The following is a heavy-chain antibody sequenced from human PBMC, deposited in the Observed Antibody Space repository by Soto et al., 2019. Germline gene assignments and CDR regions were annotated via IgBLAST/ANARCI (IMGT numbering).Heavy chain of an antibody. CDR2: INPNSGGT. V-gene: IGHV1-2*04. D-gene: IGHD1-20*01. CDR3: ARGRNWSDFDY. J-gene: IGHJ4*02. Sequence: ASVKVSCKASGYTFTGYYMHWVRQAPGQGLEWMGWINPNSGGTNYAQKFQGWVTMTRDTSISTAYMELSRLRSDDTALYDCARGRNWSDFDYWGQGTLVTVSS. CDR1: GYTFTGYY.